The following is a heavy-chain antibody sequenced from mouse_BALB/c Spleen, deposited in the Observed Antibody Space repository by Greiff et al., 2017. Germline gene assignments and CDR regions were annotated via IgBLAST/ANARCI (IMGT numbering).Heavy chain of an antibody. V-gene: IGHV5-6-5*01. CDR1: GFTFSSYA. Sequence: EVKVVESGGGLVKPGGSLKLSCAASGFTFSSYAMSWVRQTPEKRLEWVASISSGGSTYYPDSVKGRFTISRDNARNILYLQMSSLRSEDTAMYYCARGSYYRYDGFAYWGQGTLVTVSA. J-gene: IGHJ3*01. D-gene: IGHD2-14*01. CDR3: ARGSYYRYDGFAY. CDR2: ISSGGST.